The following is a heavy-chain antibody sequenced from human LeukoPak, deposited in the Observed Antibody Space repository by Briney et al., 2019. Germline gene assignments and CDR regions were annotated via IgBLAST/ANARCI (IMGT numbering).Heavy chain of an antibody. Sequence: ASVKVSCKASGGTFSSYAISWVRQAPGQGLEWMGRIIPMLAIANYAQKFQGRVTITADKSTSTAYMELSSLRSEDTAVYYCARTLTLPNWFDPWGQGTLVTVSS. CDR1: GGTFSSYA. J-gene: IGHJ5*02. D-gene: IGHD2-21*02. V-gene: IGHV1-69*04. CDR2: IIPMLAIA. CDR3: ARTLTLPNWFDP.